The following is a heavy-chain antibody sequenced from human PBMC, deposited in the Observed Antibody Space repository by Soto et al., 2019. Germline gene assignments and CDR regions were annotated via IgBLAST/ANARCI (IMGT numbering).Heavy chain of an antibody. J-gene: IGHJ6*02. CDR2: IYYSGST. CDR1: GGSISSSSYY. Sequence: SETLSLTCTVSGGSISSSSYYWGWIRQPPGKGLEWIGSIYYSGSTYYNPSLKSRVTISVDTSKTQFSLKLSSVTAAHTSVYYCARSSWYGSGADYYHYGKDVWGQGTTVTVSS. CDR3: ARSSWYGSGADYYHYGKDV. D-gene: IGHD6-13*01. V-gene: IGHV4-39*01.